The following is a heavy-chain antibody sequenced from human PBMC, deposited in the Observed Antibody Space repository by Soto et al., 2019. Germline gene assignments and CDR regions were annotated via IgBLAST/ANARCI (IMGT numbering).Heavy chain of an antibody. D-gene: IGHD3-22*01. CDR1: GWGGTRYW. CDR3: ARHYYDSSGYYSDY. J-gene: IGHJ4*02. Sequence: GESREVSGRGSGWGGTRYWVGGVRQMPGKGLEWMGIIYPGDSDTRYSPSFQGQVTISADKSISTAYLQWSSLKASDTAMYYCARHYYDSSGYYSDYRGQGTLVTVSS. CDR2: IYPGDSDT. V-gene: IGHV5-51*01.